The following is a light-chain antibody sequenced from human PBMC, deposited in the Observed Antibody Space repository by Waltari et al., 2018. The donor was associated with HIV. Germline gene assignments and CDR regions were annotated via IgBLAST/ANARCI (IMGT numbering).Light chain of an antibody. CDR2: DNN. J-gene: IGLJ3*02. V-gene: IGLV1-51*01. Sequence: QSVLTQPPSVSAAPGQKVTISCSGSSSNIGNNYVSWYQHLPGTAPKLLIYDNNKRPSGIPDRFSGSKSGTSATLCITGLQTGDEADYYCGKWDSLSAGGVFGGGTKLTVL. CDR3: GKWDSLSAGGV. CDR1: SSNIGNNY.